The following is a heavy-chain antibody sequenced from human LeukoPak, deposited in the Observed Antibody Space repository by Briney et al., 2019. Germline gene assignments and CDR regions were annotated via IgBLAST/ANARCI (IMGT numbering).Heavy chain of an antibody. D-gene: IGHD2-8*02. CDR1: GFTFRNYG. Sequence: GGSLRLSCAASGFTFRNYGMHWVRQATGKGLEWVSFIWSDGNNRFYADSVNGRFTISRDNSKNMLYLQMDTLRAEDTALYYCAKDPGASVSGFYMDVWGKGTTVIVSS. CDR2: IWSDGNNR. J-gene: IGHJ6*03. V-gene: IGHV3-30*02. CDR3: AKDPGASVSGFYMDV.